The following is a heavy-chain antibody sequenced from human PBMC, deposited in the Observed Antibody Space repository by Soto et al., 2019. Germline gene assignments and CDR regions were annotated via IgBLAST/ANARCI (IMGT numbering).Heavy chain of an antibody. CDR1: GGSISSSNW. V-gene: IGHV4-4*02. Sequence: SETLSLTCSVSGGSISSSNWWSWVRQPPGKGLEWIGEIYHSGSTNYNPSLKSRVTISVDKSKNQVSLKLSSVTAADTAVYYCARAGIAARRDYYYYGMDVWGQGTTVTVSS. J-gene: IGHJ6*02. CDR3: ARAGIAARRDYYYYGMDV. CDR2: IYHSGST. D-gene: IGHD6-6*01.